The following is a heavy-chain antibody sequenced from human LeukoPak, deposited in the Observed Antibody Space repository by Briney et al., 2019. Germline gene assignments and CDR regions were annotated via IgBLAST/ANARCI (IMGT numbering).Heavy chain of an antibody. CDR1: GFTFSSYS. CDR3: ARGGIAAAGTDAFDI. Sequence: GGSLRLSCVASGFTFSSYSMNWVRQAPGKGLEWVSSISSSSSYIYYADSVKGRFTISRDNAKNSLYLQMNSLRAEDTAVYYCARGGIAAAGTDAFDIWGQGTMVTVSS. D-gene: IGHD6-13*01. V-gene: IGHV3-21*01. J-gene: IGHJ3*02. CDR2: ISSSSSYI.